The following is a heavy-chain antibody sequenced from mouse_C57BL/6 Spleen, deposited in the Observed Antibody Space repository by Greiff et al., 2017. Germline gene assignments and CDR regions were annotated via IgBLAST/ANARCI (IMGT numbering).Heavy chain of an antibody. Sequence: DVHLVESGGGLVQPGGSLKLSCAASGFTFSDYYMYWVRQTPEKRLEWVAYISNGGGSTYYPDTVKGRFTISRDNAKNTLYLQMSRLKSEDTAMYYCARHDYYGSPAWFAYWGQGTLVTVSA. CDR2: ISNGGGST. CDR3: ARHDYYGSPAWFAY. J-gene: IGHJ3*01. V-gene: IGHV5-12*01. D-gene: IGHD1-1*01. CDR1: GFTFSDYY.